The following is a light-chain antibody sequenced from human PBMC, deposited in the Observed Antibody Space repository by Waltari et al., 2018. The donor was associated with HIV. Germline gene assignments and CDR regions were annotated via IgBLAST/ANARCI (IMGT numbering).Light chain of an antibody. CDR2: CRN. CDR1: SSNIGSNY. CDR3: AAWDASRGVWV. Sequence: QSVLTQPPSASATSGPRVTISCSGSSSNIGSNYVYWVSRLRGTAPKLLICCRNVRPAGVPARFSGAKSGTAASQAGSGLRSENEADYYGAAWDASRGVWVFGGGTKLTVL. J-gene: IGLJ3*02. V-gene: IGLV1-47*02.